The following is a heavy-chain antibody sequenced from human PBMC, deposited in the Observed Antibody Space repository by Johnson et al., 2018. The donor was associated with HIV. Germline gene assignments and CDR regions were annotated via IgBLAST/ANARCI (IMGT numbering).Heavy chain of an antibody. CDR3: ARGITMIAVVKGDAFDI. CDR1: GFTFSTFG. J-gene: IGHJ3*02. Sequence: VQMVESGGGVVQPGGSLRLSCAASGFTFSTFGMHWVRQAPGKGLEWVAVISYDGSSKFYPNSLKGRFSISRDNSKNTVYMQMNSLRTEDTAVYYCARGITMIAVVKGDAFDIWGQGTMVTVSS. V-gene: IGHV3-30*19. D-gene: IGHD3-22*01. CDR2: ISYDGSSK.